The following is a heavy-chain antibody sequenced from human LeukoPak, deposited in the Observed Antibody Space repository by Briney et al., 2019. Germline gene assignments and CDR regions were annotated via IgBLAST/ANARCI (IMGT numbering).Heavy chain of an antibody. V-gene: IGHV3-49*04. J-gene: IGHJ6*03. CDR3: TREIENYYYYYMDV. CDR2: IRSKAYGGTT. CDR1: GFTFGDYA. Sequence: PGGSLRLSCTASGFTFGDYAMSWVRQAPGKGLEWVGFIRSKAYGGTTEYAASVKGRFTISRDDSKSIAYLQMNSLKTEDTTVYYCTREIENYYYYYMDVWGKGTTVTISS.